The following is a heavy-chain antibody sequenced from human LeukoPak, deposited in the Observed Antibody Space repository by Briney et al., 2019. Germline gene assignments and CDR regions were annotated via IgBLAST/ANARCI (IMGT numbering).Heavy chain of an antibody. Sequence: ASVKVSCKTSGYTFTNHGISWVRQAPGQGLEWMAWISAYNGNTNYAQKFQGRVTMTTDTSTNTAYMELRSLRSDDTAVYYCAREGGYCSGDVCYFYDYWGQGTLVTVSS. D-gene: IGHD2-8*02. V-gene: IGHV1-18*01. CDR2: ISAYNGNT. J-gene: IGHJ4*02. CDR1: GYTFTNHG. CDR3: AREGGYCSGDVCYFYDY.